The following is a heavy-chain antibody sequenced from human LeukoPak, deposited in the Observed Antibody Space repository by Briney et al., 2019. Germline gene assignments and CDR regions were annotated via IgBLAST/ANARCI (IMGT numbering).Heavy chain of an antibody. CDR1: GFTFSSFG. J-gene: IGHJ3*02. CDR3: ARATMSSTTSEAFDI. CDR2: VWSDGSKI. V-gene: IGHV3-33*01. Sequence: GGSLRLSCAASGFTFSSFGMHWVRQTPGKGLDWVAVVWSDGSKIHYADAVKGRFTISRDNSKNTLYLQMNSLRAEDTAVYCCARATMSSTTSEAFDIWGQGTMVTVSS. D-gene: IGHD5-12*01.